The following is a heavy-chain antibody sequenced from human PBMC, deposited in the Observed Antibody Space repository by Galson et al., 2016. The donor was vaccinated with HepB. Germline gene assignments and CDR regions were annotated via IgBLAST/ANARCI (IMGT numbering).Heavy chain of an antibody. CDR1: GYTFTSSW. V-gene: IGHV5-51*01. Sequence: QSGAEVKRPGESLTISCKGSGYTFTSSWIGWVRQMPGKGLEWMGMIYPGDSDTRYSPSFQGQVTISADQSINTAYLQWSSLKASDTATYYCARTVSIAAAGGADYWGQGTLVTVSS. J-gene: IGHJ4*02. D-gene: IGHD6-13*01. CDR2: IYPGDSDT. CDR3: ARTVSIAAAGGADY.